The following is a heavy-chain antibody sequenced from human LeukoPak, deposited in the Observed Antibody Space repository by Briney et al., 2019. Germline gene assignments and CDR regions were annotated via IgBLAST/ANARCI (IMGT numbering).Heavy chain of an antibody. CDR3: ARGQLVNDWFDP. V-gene: IGHV1-69*13. J-gene: IGHJ5*02. Sequence: ASVKVSCKASGGTFSSYAISWVRQAPGQGLEWMGGIIPIFGTANYAQKFQGRVTITADESTSTAYMELSTLTSDDTAVYYCARGQLVNDWFDPWGQGTLVTVSS. D-gene: IGHD6-6*01. CDR2: IIPIFGTA. CDR1: GGTFSSYA.